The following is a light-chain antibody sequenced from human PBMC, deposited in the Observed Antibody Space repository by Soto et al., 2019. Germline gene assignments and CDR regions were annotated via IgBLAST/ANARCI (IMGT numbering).Light chain of an antibody. CDR2: GNS. CDR3: QSYDSSLGV. V-gene: IGLV1-40*01. Sequence: QSVLTQPPSVSGAPGQRVTISCTGSSSNIGAGYDVHWYQQLPGTAPKLLIYGNSNQPSGVPDRFSGSKSGTSASLAITGLQAEDEADYYCQSYDSSLGVFGTGTKLTVL. CDR1: SSNIGAGYD. J-gene: IGLJ1*01.